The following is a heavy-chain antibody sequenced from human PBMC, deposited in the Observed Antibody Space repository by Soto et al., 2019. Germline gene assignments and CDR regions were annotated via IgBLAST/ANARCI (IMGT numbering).Heavy chain of an antibody. CDR3: ATQIDTVMVFRD. D-gene: IGHD5-18*01. J-gene: IGHJ4*02. V-gene: IGHV1-18*01. Sequence: QVQLVQSGAEVKKPGASVKVSCKASDKTFLSYGISWVRQGPGQGLEWMGWFSPYNGNTKYAQKLQGKVTMTTDTATSTAYMELRSLRSDDTAVYYCATQIDTVMVFRDWGQGTLVTVSS. CDR2: FSPYNGNT. CDR1: DKTFLSYG.